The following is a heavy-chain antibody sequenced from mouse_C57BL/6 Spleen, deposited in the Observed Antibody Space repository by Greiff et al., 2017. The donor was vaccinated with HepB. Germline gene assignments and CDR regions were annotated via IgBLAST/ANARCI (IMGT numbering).Heavy chain of an antibody. CDR2: IYPSDSET. V-gene: IGHV1-61*01. J-gene: IGHJ4*01. Sequence: QVQLQQPGAELVRPGSSVKLSCKASGYTFTSYWMDWVKQRPGQGLEWIGNIYPSDSETHYNQKFKDKATLTVDKSPSTAYMQLSSLTSEDSAVYYCARRDYYGSSSGYYAMDYWGQGTSVTVSS. CDR1: GYTFTSYW. CDR3: ARRDYYGSSSGYYAMDY. D-gene: IGHD1-1*01.